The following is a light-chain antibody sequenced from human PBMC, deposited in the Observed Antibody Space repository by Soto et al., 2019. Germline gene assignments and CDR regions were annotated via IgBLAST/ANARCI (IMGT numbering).Light chain of an antibody. V-gene: IGLV2-14*01. CDR2: EVN. CDR1: SSDVGAYNF. Sequence: SVLTQPASVSGCPGQSITISCTGTSSDVGAYNFVSWYQQYPGKAPKGMIYEVNNRPSGVSNRFSGSKSGNTASLTISGLQAEDEADYYCSSFTRSSTYVFGSGTKVTVL. CDR3: SSFTRSSTYV. J-gene: IGLJ1*01.